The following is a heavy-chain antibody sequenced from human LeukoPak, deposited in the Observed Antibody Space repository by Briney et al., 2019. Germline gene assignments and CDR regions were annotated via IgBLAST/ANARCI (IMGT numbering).Heavy chain of an antibody. Sequence: GGSLRLSCAASGFTFSSYAMSWVRQAPGKGLEWVSSISSSSSYIYYADSVKGRFTISRDNAKNSLYLQMNSLRAEDTAVYYCASGATGFDYWGQGTLVTVSS. CDR3: ASGATGFDY. J-gene: IGHJ4*02. D-gene: IGHD4/OR15-4a*01. CDR1: GFTFSSYA. CDR2: ISSSSSYI. V-gene: IGHV3-21*01.